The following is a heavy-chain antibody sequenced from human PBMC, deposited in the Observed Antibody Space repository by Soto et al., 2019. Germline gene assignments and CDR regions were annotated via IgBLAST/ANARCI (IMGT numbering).Heavy chain of an antibody. CDR3: AKGSFGFDY. CDR2: ISKSGDST. Sequence: GGSLRLSXAASGVTFTSYAMTWVRQVPGEGLQWVSSISKSGDSTYYADSVKGRFTTSRDNSKNTLYLQMNSLRAEDTAIYYCAKGSFGFDYWGQGTLVTVS. V-gene: IGHV3-23*01. D-gene: IGHD3-10*01. CDR1: GVTFTSYA. J-gene: IGHJ4*02.